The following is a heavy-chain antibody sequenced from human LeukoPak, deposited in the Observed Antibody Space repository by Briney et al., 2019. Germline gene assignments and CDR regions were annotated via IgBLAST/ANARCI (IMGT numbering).Heavy chain of an antibody. Sequence: ETLSLTCTVSGASINSYFWSWVRQPPGGGLEWIGYIYDSGSTYYNPSLKSRVTISVDTSNNHFSLRLSSVTAADTAVYYCARQMYLGGMDVWGQGTTVTVSS. CDR3: ARQMYLGGMDV. CDR1: GASINSYF. CDR2: IYDSGST. V-gene: IGHV4-59*08. J-gene: IGHJ6*02. D-gene: IGHD2-8*01.